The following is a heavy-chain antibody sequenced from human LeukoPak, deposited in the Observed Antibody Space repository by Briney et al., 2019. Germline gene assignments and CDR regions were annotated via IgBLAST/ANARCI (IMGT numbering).Heavy chain of an antibody. J-gene: IGHJ4*02. D-gene: IGHD2-2*01. CDR2: INHSGST. CDR1: GGSFSGYY. V-gene: IGHV4-34*01. Sequence: SETLSLTCAVFGGSFSGYYWSWIRQPPGKGLEWIGEINHSGSTNYNPSLKSRVTISVDTSKNQFSLKLSSVTVADTAVYYCARGVGYCSSTSCYAQYFDYWGQGTLVTVSS. CDR3: ARGVGYCSSTSCYAQYFDY.